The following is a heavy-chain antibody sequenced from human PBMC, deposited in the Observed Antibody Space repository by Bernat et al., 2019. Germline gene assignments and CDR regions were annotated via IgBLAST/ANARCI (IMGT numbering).Heavy chain of an antibody. CDR1: GFTFDDYA. D-gene: IGHD6-13*01. V-gene: IGHV3-43*02. CDR2: ISGDGGST. Sequence: EVQLVESGGGVVQPGGSLRLSCAASGFTFDDYAMQWVRQAPGKGLEWVSLISGDGGSTYYADTVKGRFTISRDNSKNSLHLQMNSLRTEDTALYYCAKSPSSSWYKLAYWGQGTLVTVSS. J-gene: IGHJ4*02. CDR3: AKSPSSSWYKLAY.